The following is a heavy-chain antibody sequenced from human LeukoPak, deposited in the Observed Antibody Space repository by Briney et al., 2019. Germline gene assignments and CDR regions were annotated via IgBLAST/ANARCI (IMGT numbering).Heavy chain of an antibody. CDR3: ARVNVGYCSSTSCSTEYFQH. Sequence: GGSLRLSCAASGFTFDDYGMSWVRQAPGKGLEWVSGINWNGGSTGYADSAKGRFTISRDNAKNSLYLQMNSLRAEDTALYYCARVNVGYCSSTSCSTEYFQHWGQGTLVTVSS. V-gene: IGHV3-20*04. CDR2: INWNGGST. CDR1: GFTFDDYG. J-gene: IGHJ1*01. D-gene: IGHD2-2*01.